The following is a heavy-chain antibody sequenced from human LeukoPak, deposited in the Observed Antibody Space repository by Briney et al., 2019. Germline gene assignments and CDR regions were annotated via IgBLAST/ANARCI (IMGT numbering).Heavy chain of an antibody. CDR1: GFTFSSYS. J-gene: IGHJ4*02. D-gene: IGHD3-22*01. CDR2: IGSSSSYI. V-gene: IGHV3-21*01. CDR3: ARSYDSSGHDVGY. Sequence: GGSLRLSCAASGFTFSSYSMNWVRQAPGKGLEWVSSIGSSSSYIYYADSVKGRFTISRDNAKNSLYLQMNSLRAEDTAVYYCARSYDSSGHDVGYWGQGTLVTVSS.